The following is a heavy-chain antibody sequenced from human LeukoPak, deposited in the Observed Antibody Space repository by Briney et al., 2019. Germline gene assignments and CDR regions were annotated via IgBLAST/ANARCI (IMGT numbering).Heavy chain of an antibody. CDR2: INGDGSMT. J-gene: IGHJ6*04. CDR1: GFTFSTYW. CDR3: TREQTSVTVSGMDV. Sequence: GGSLRLSCAVSGFTFSTYWMHWVRQSPGKGLVWVSRINGDGSMTDYADSVKGRFTISRDNAKNTLYLQMNSLRVEDTAVYYCTREQTSVTVSGMDVWGKGNTVTVSS. V-gene: IGHV3-74*01. D-gene: IGHD4-17*01.